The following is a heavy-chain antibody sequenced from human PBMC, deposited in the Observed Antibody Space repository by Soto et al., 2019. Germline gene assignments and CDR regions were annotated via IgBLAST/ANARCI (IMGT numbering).Heavy chain of an antibody. V-gene: IGHV5-51*01. D-gene: IGHD3-9*01. CDR2: IYAGDSDT. Sequence: PGESLKISWKGSGYSFTSYWIGWVRQMPGKRLEWMGIIYAGDSDTRYSPSFQGHVTISADQSISTAYLQWSSLKASDTAMYYCARYSSYYDILTGYYRPYGMDVWGQGTTVTVSS. CDR1: GYSFTSYW. CDR3: ARYSSYYDILTGYYRPYGMDV. J-gene: IGHJ6*02.